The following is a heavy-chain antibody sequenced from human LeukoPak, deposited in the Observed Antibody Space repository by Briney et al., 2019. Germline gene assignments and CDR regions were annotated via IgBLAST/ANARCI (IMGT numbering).Heavy chain of an antibody. CDR3: AKSKLWPRNYYYMDV. CDR2: IRYDGSNK. J-gene: IGHJ6*03. CDR1: GFTFSSYG. Sequence: GGSLRLSCAASGFTFSSYGMHWVRQAPGKGLEWMAFIRYDGSNKYYADSVKGRFTISRDNSKNTLYLQMNSLRAEDTAVYYCAKSKLWPRNYYYMDVWGKGTTVTISS. V-gene: IGHV3-30*02. D-gene: IGHD5-18*01.